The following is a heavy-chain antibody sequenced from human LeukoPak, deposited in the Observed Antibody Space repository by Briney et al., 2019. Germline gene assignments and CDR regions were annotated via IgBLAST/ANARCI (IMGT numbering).Heavy chain of an antibody. Sequence: PSETLSLTCTVSGSLKTYFWTWIRQAPGKGLEYIGYVHHSGSTNYSPALESRVTISIDTSKNQFSLSLRSVTPADTAVYYCARTFYGSHLIEHWDQGTLVIVSS. D-gene: IGHD6-19*01. V-gene: IGHV4-59*01. CDR3: ARTFYGSHLIEH. CDR2: VHHSGST. J-gene: IGHJ4*02. CDR1: GSLKTYF.